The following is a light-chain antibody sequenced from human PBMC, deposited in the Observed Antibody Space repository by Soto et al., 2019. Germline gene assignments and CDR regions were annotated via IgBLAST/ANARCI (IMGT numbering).Light chain of an antibody. V-gene: IGKV3-20*01. CDR1: QSVGRNR. CDR3: QQYGDSQIT. CDR2: GAS. J-gene: IGKJ4*01. Sequence: IVLTQSPGTLSLSPGERAALSCRASQSVGRNRVAWYQQKPGQTPSLLIYGASSRTTGTPDRFSGSGSGTDFTLTISRLEPEDFAVYYCQQYGDSQITLGGGTKVEIK.